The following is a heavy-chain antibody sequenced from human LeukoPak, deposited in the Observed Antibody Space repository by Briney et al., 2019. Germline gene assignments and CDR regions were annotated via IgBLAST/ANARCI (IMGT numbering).Heavy chain of an antibody. CDR3: TTAGYFDWLSYYFDY. D-gene: IGHD3-9*01. CDR1: GFTFSNAW. CDR2: IKSKTDGGTT. V-gene: IGHV3-15*01. Sequence: GGSLRLSCAASGFTFSNAWMSWVRQAPGKGLEWVGRIKSKTDGGTTDYAAPVKGRFTISRDDSKNTLYPQMNSLKTEDTAVYYCTTAGYFDWLSYYFDYWGQGTLVTVSS. J-gene: IGHJ4*02.